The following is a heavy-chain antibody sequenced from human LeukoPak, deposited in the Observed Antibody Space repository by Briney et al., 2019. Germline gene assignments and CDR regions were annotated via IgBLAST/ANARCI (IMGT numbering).Heavy chain of an antibody. V-gene: IGHV3-53*01. Sequence: EGYLRLSCAASGFTVITNDITWVRQAPGKGLKWVSVLYSDGNTKYADSVQGRFTISIDNSKNTLYLEMNSLSPDDTAVYYCARGVEPLAANTLAYWGQGTLVTVSS. D-gene: IGHD1-14*01. CDR2: LYSDGNT. J-gene: IGHJ4*02. CDR3: ARGVEPLAANTLAY. CDR1: GFTVITND.